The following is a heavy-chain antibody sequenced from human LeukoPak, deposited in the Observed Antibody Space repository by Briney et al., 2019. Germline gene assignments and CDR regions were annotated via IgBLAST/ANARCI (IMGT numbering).Heavy chain of an antibody. CDR3: CSFYSSSGYRGRYSMDV. CDR2: IYYSGST. J-gene: IGHJ6*02. V-gene: IGHV4-39*07. CDR1: GGSISSSSYY. Sequence: SETLSLTCTVSGGSISSSSYYWGWIRQPPGKGLEWIGSIYYSGSTYYTSSLKSRVTISVDTSKNQFSLRLNSVTAADTAVYYCCSFYSSSGYRGRYSMDVWGQGTTVTVSS. D-gene: IGHD6-13*01.